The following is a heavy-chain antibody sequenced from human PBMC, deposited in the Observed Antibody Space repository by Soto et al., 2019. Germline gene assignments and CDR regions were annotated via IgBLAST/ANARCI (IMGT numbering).Heavy chain of an antibody. D-gene: IGHD2-2*01. V-gene: IGHV3-74*01. J-gene: IGHJ4*02. CDR2: ISSSGTST. CDR1: GFTFSGHW. CDR3: AKRQSPYHLDY. Sequence: GGSLRLSCAASGFTFSGHWMHWVRQAPGKGLVWVSPISSSGTSTAHADSVKGRFTISRDNSKNTLSLQMNSLRAEDTAVYYCAKRQSPYHLDYWGQGTLVTASS.